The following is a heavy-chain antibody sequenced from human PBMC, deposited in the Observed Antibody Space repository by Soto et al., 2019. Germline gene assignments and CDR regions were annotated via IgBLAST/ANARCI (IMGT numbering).Heavy chain of an antibody. Sequence: QVQLVQSEAEVKKTGSSVRISCKTFGGVLSSFAISWVLQAPGQGLEWKGGIIPIFGSANYAQKFQGRVTITADESTSTVYMELSSLKSEDTAVYFCARGRVTSARVSTVDYWGQGTRVTV. CDR3: ARGRVTSARVSTVDY. CDR2: IIPIFGSA. D-gene: IGHD2-21*02. V-gene: IGHV1-69*01. CDR1: GGVLSSFA. J-gene: IGHJ4*02.